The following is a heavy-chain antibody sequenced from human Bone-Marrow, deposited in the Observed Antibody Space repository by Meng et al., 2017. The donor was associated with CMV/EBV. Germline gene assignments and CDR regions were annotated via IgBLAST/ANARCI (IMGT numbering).Heavy chain of an antibody. V-gene: IGHV4-39*07. CDR3: TTVITIFGVVPPGGMDV. CDR2: IYYTGNT. Sequence: SETLSLTCTVSGDSITSSSYNWGWIRQPPGKGLEWIGTIYYTGNTYYNPSLKSRVTVSVDTSNNQFFLKLSSVTAADTAVYYCTTVITIFGVVPPGGMDVWGQGTTVTVSS. J-gene: IGHJ6*02. D-gene: IGHD3-3*01. CDR1: GDSITSSSYN.